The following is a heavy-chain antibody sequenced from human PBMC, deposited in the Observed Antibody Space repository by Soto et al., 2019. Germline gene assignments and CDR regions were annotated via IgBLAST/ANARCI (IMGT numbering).Heavy chain of an antibody. D-gene: IGHD1-26*01. CDR3: ARDSGTYSAVDY. V-gene: IGHV3-11*01. Sequence: QVQLVESGGGLVKPGGSLRLSFATSGFTFSDYYMSWIRQAPGKGLEWISYISSRGTTMEYEDSVRGRFTISRDNAKNSLYLEMDSLRADDTAVYYCARDSGTYSAVDYWGQGTLVTVSS. J-gene: IGHJ4*02. CDR2: ISSRGTTM. CDR1: GFTFSDYY.